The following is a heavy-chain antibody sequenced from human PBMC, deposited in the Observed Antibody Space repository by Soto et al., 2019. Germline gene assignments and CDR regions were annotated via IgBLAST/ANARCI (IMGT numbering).Heavy chain of an antibody. V-gene: IGHV1-69*06. CDR1: GGTFGSYA. J-gene: IGHJ5*02. D-gene: IGHD3-22*01. Sequence: ASVKVSFKASGGTFGSYAISWVRQAPGQGLEWMGNIIPMYGTPNYAQNFQGRVTMIADKSTSTVYMDLGSLRTDDTAVYYCARGFAYSSAWFDQWGQGTVVTVSS. CDR3: ARGFAYSSAWFDQ. CDR2: IIPMYGTP.